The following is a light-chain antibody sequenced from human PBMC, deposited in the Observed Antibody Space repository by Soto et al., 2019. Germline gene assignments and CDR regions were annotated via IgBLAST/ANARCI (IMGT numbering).Light chain of an antibody. CDR2: DVT. J-gene: IGLJ1*01. Sequence: QSVLTQPASVSGSPGQSITISGTGTSSDVGAYNYVSWYQQHPGKAPKLMIYDVTNRPSGVSDRFSGSKSGNTASLTISGLQAEDEADYYCCSYAGSSTYVFGTGTKVTVL. V-gene: IGLV2-23*02. CDR3: CSYAGSSTYV. CDR1: SSDVGAYNY.